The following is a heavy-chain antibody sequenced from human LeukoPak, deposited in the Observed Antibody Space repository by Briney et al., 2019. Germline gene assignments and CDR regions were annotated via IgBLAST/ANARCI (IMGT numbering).Heavy chain of an antibody. V-gene: IGHV3-48*03. Sequence: GGSLRLSCAVSGFTFSSYDVKWVRQAPGKGLEWVSFISSSGSTINYADSVNGRFTISRDNAKNSLYLQMNSLRAEDTAVYYCARGRFGSCWGQGTLVTVSS. CDR3: ARGRFGSC. CDR2: ISSSGSTI. CDR1: GFTFSSYD. D-gene: IGHD6-13*01. J-gene: IGHJ1*01.